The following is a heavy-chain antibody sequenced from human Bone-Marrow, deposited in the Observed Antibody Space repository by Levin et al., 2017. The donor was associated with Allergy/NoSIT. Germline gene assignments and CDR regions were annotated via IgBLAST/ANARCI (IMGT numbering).Heavy chain of an antibody. CDR3: TTTRPHHDSNHHYFMDNRFDP. D-gene: IGHD2/OR15-2a*01. CDR2: IKSSVDEGST. J-gene: IGHJ5*02. CDR1: GRSFSHAW. Sequence: GGSLRLSCAASGRSFSHAWMNWVRQAPGKGLEWLGRIKSSVDEGSTDYGASVKGRFIISRDASKNMVYLKMNSLNIEDTAVYCCTTTRPHHDSNHHYFMDNRFDPWGQESLVTVSS. V-gene: IGHV3-15*01.